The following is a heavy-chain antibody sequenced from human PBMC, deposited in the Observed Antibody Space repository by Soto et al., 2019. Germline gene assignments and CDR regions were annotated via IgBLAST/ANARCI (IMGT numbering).Heavy chain of an antibody. CDR3: ARGDYYDSSGYYPFDY. CDR1: GFTFSTYT. V-gene: IGHV3-21*01. Sequence: GGSLRLSCAASGFTFSTYTMNWVRQAPWKGLEWVSSITSSSSYIYYADSVKGRFTISRDNAKNSLSLQMNSLRAEDTAVYYCARGDYYDSSGYYPFDYWGQGT. D-gene: IGHD3-22*01. CDR2: ITSSSSYI. J-gene: IGHJ4*02.